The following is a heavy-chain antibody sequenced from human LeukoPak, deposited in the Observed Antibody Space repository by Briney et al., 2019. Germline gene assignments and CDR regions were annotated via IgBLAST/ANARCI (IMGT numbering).Heavy chain of an antibody. J-gene: IGHJ6*03. V-gene: IGHV4-59*11. D-gene: IGHD2-2*01. CDR1: GGSISRHY. Sequence: SETQSLICTVSGGSISRHYWSWIRQPPGKGLECLGYIYYSGSTNYNPSLKSRVTIPEDTSKNQFSLKLSSVTAADTAVYYCARERVVPAASTYYYYYMDVWGKGTTVTVSS. CDR3: ARERVVPAASTYYYYYMDV. CDR2: IYYSGST.